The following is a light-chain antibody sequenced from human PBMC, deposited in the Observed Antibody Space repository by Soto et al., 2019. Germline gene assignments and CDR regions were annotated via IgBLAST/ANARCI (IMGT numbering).Light chain of an antibody. CDR3: SSYTSTSTLVV. CDR2: EVS. J-gene: IGLJ1*01. Sequence: QSALTQPASVSGSPGQSITISCTGTRSDVGGYNYVSWYQQHPGNAPKLMIFEVSNRPSGVSNRFSGSKSGNTASLTISGLQDEDEADYYCSSYTSTSTLVVFGTGTKVTVL. V-gene: IGLV2-14*01. CDR1: RSDVGGYNY.